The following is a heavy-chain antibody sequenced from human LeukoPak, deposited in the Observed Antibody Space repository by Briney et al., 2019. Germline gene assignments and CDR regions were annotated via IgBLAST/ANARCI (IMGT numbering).Heavy chain of an antibody. CDR2: ISGSGGST. CDR3: AKREDIVVVPAAILLSPIDY. CDR1: GFTFSSYA. J-gene: IGHJ4*02. D-gene: IGHD2-2*01. V-gene: IGHV3-23*01. Sequence: GGSLRLSCAASGFTFSSYATSWVRQAPGKGLEWVSAISGSGGSTYYADSVKGRFTISRDNSKNTLYLQMNSLRAEDTAVYYCAKREDIVVVPAAILLSPIDYWGQGTLVTVSS.